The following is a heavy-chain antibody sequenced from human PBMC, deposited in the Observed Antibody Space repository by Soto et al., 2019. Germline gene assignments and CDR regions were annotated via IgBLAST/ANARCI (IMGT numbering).Heavy chain of an antibody. D-gene: IGHD2-2*01. CDR1: GGSFSGYY. CDR3: ARGRRLVVPAAMFHKYNCFDP. CDR2: INHSGST. J-gene: IGHJ5*02. V-gene: IGHV4-34*01. Sequence: SETLSLTCAVYGGSFSGYYWSWIRQPPGKGLEWIGEINHSGSTNYNPSLKSRVTISVDTSKNQFSLKLSSVTAADTAVYYCARGRRLVVPAAMFHKYNCFDPWGQGTLVTVSS.